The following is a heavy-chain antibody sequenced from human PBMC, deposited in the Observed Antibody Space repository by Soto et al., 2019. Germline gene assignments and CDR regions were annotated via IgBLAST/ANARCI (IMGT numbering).Heavy chain of an antibody. CDR2: IYYSGST. CDR3: AREGNSSSSEGANWFDP. D-gene: IGHD6-6*01. V-gene: IGHV4-31*03. Sequence: SETLSLTCTVSGGSISSGGYYWSWIRQHPGKGLEWIGYIYYSGSTYFNPSLKSRLTISADTSKNQFSLQLSSVTAADTAVYYCAREGNSSSSEGANWFDPWGQGTLVTVYS. J-gene: IGHJ5*02. CDR1: GGSISSGGYY.